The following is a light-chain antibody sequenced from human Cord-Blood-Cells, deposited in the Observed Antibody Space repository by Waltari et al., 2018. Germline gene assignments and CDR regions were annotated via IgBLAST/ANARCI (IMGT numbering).Light chain of an antibody. V-gene: IGLV2-14*01. CDR2: DVR. CDR3: SSYTSSSTYV. CDR1: SSDVGGYIY. Sequence: QSALTQPASVSGSPGQSITISCPGTSSDVGGYIYVSWYQQHPGKAPKLMIYDVRKRPSGVSNRFSGSKSGNTASLTISGLQAEDEADYYCSSYTSSSTYVFGTGTKVTVL. J-gene: IGLJ1*01.